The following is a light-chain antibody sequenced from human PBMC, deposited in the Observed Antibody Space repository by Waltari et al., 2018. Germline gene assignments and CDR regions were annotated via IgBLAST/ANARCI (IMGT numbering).Light chain of an antibody. Sequence: DIQLTQSPSSLPASVGDSVTTTCHASQDISHYLNWYQQKRGRAPKLLISDVSNLQRGVPSRFSGSGSGTDFTFTISSLQPEDIATYYCQQYDNVPRFGGGTKVEIK. CDR2: DVS. J-gene: IGKJ4*01. V-gene: IGKV1-33*01. CDR1: QDISHY. CDR3: QQYDNVPR.